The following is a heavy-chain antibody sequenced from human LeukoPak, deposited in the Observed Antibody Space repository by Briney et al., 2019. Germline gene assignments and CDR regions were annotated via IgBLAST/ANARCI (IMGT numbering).Heavy chain of an antibody. CDR2: ISSSGSTT. CDR3: ARGCPSYGGIVFDY. Sequence: GGSLRLSCAASGFTFSSYEMNWVRQAPGKGLEWVSYISSSGSTTYYTDSMKGRFTISRDNAKKSLFLQMNSLRAEDTAVYYCARGCPSYGGIVFDYWGQGTPVTVSS. J-gene: IGHJ4*02. V-gene: IGHV3-48*03. D-gene: IGHD4-23*01. CDR1: GFTFSSYE.